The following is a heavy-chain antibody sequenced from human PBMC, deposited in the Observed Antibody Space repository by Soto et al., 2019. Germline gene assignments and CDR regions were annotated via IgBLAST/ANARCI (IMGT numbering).Heavy chain of an antibody. Sequence: ASVKVSLKASGYTFTSCPTHWVRQAPGQRLEWIGWIDAGNGNTKYSQKFRGRVTFTTDTSASTAYMDLSSLRSEDTAVYYCARAGYTYSSLYYGMDVWGQGTTVTVSS. J-gene: IGHJ6*02. V-gene: IGHV1-3*01. CDR3: ARAGYTYSSLYYGMDV. CDR2: IDAGNGNT. CDR1: GYTFTSCP. D-gene: IGHD5-18*01.